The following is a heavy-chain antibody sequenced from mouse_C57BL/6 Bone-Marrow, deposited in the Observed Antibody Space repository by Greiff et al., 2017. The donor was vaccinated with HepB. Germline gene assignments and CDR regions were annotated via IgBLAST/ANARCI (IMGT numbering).Heavy chain of an antibody. CDR1: GFTFSDYY. Sequence: EVQGVESGGGLVQPGASLKLSCAASGFTFSDYYMYWVRQTPEKRLEWIAYISNGGGSTYYPDNVKGRSTISRDNAKNTPYLQKSRLTSEDTAMYYCARHNHDGSSDWYFDVWGTGTTVTVSS. CDR2: ISNGGGST. V-gene: IGHV5-12*01. D-gene: IGHD1-1*01. CDR3: ARHNHDGSSDWYFDV. J-gene: IGHJ1*03.